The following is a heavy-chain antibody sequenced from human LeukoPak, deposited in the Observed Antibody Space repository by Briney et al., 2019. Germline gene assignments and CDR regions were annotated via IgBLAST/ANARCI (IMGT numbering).Heavy chain of an antibody. D-gene: IGHD2-2*01. J-gene: IGHJ4*02. V-gene: IGHV4-34*01. Sequence: SETLSLTCAVYGGSFSGYYWSWIRQPPGKGLEWIGEINHSGSTNYNPSLKSRVTISVDTSKNQFSLKLSSVTAADTAVHYCARDWGIVVVPAAIRQRGRFNYWGQGTLVTVSS. CDR1: GGSFSGYY. CDR2: INHSGST. CDR3: ARDWGIVVVPAAIRQRGRFNY.